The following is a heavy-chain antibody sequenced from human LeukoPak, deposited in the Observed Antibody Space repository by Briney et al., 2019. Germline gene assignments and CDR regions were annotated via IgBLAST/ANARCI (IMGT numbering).Heavy chain of an antibody. J-gene: IGHJ4*02. CDR3: ARDRGAVTDVFDY. V-gene: IGHV3-11*04. D-gene: IGHD6-19*01. CDR1: GFTFSDYY. Sequence: PGGSLRLSCVASGFTFSDYYMSWIRQAPGKGLEWVSYIRSSGTTIHYADSVKGRFTISRDNAKNSLYLQMSSLRAEDTAVYYCARDRGAVTDVFDYWGQGTLVTVSS. CDR2: IRSSGTTI.